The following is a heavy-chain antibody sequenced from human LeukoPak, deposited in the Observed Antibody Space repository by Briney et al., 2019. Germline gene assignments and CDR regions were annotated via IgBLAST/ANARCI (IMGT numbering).Heavy chain of an antibody. CDR3: ARDAKTTVTPGFYYYMDV. V-gene: IGHV3-30-3*01. Sequence: PGGSLSPSCAASGFTFSSYAMHWVRQAPGKGLEWGAVISYDGSNKYYADSVKGRFTISRDNSKNTLYLQMNSLRAEDTAVYYCARDAKTTVTPGFYYYMDVWGKGTTVTVSS. D-gene: IGHD4-11*01. CDR1: GFTFSSYA. J-gene: IGHJ6*03. CDR2: ISYDGSNK.